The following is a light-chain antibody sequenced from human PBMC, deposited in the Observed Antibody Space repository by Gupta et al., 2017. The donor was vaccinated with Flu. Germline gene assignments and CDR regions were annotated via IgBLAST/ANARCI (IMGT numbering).Light chain of an antibody. V-gene: IGKV4-1*01. CDR3: QQYYSSPLT. CDR1: QSLLYSSNNENY. CDR2: WAS. J-gene: IGKJ4*01. Sequence: TQSPDSLAVSLGERATINCKSSQSLLYSSNNENYLTWYQQRPGQPPKLLIYWASTRESGVPDRFSGSGSGTDFTLTISSLQAEDVAIYYCQQYYSSPLTFGGGTKVEIK.